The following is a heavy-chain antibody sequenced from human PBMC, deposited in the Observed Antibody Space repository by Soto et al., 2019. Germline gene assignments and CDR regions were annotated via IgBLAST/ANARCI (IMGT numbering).Heavy chain of an antibody. D-gene: IGHD3-16*01. V-gene: IGHV3-23*01. CDR3: VKVITALGGADAFDV. J-gene: IGHJ3*01. CDR1: GFSISTYA. CDR2: IRRSDGAT. Sequence: EVQLLESGGGLVQPGGSLRLSCAASGFSISTYAMSWVRQAPGKRLEWVSVIRRSDGATNYADSVKGRFTISRDPSKNTLYLQMNSMRAEDTAIYYRVKVITALGGADAFDVWGQGTMVTISS.